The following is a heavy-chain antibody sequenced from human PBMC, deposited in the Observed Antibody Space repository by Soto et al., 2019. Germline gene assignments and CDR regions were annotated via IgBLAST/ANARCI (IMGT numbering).Heavy chain of an antibody. CDR3: ARGSIAVAGTQRRHNWFDP. CDR1: GGSISSSNW. Sequence: QVQLQESGPGLLKPSGTLSLTCAVSGGSISSSNWWGWVRQPPGKGLEWIGEIYHSGSPNYNPSLKSRVTISVDKSKSQVALKLSAVTAADTAVNYSARGSIAVAGTQRRHNWFDPWGQGTLVTGSS. CDR2: IYHSGSP. J-gene: IGHJ5*02. D-gene: IGHD6-19*01. V-gene: IGHV4-4*02.